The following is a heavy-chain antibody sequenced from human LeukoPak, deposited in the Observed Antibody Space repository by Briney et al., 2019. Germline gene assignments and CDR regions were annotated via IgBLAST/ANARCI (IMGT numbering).Heavy chain of an antibody. CDR2: ISSTGAAM. D-gene: IGHD3-22*01. V-gene: IGHV3-11*01. CDR1: GFTFSDYY. Sequence: PGGSLRLSCAASGFTFSDYYMTYIRQAPGKGLEWLSYISSTGAAMYYADSVKGRFTISRDNGKSSLSLQMNSLRAEDTAVYYCAKVLSNGYSPFDYWGQGILVSVSS. J-gene: IGHJ4*02. CDR3: AKVLSNGYSPFDY.